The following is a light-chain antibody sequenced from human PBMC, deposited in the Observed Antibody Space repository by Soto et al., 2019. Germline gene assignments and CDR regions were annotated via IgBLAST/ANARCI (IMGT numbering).Light chain of an antibody. CDR2: WAS. Sequence: LYSSNNRNYLAWYQQKPGQPPKLLIYWASNRESGGPDRFSGSGSGTDFTLTISSLQAEDAAVYYCQQYYSAPPTFGQGTKVDIK. CDR1: LYSSNNRNY. V-gene: IGKV4-1*01. CDR3: QQYYSAPPT. J-gene: IGKJ2*01.